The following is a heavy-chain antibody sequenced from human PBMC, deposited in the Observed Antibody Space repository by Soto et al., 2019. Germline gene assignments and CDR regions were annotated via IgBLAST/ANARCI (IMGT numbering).Heavy chain of an antibody. CDR1: GFTFSSYA. J-gene: IGHJ4*02. D-gene: IGHD3-16*01. CDR3: ATERVRGISVGRVGGGVFDY. V-gene: IGHV3-30-3*01. Sequence: QVQLVESGGGVVQPGRSLRLSCAASGFTFSSYAMHWVRQAPGKGLEWVAVISYDGGNKYYADSVKGRFTISRDNSKSTRFLQMDSLRAEDAAVYYCATERVRGISVGRVGGGVFDYWGQGTLVTVSS. CDR2: ISYDGGNK.